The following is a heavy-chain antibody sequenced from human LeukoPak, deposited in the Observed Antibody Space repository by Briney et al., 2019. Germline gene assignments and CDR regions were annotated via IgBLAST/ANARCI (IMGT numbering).Heavy chain of an antibody. CDR3: ASRLTYSGSYYGVDY. CDR2: ISSSSSYI. CDR1: GFTFSSYS. J-gene: IGHJ4*02. Sequence: GGSLRLCCAASGFTFSSYSMNWVRQAPGKGLEWVSSISSSSSYIYYADSVKGRFTISRDNAKNSLYLQMNSLRAEDTAVYYCASRLTYSGSYYGVDYWGQGTLVTVSS. D-gene: IGHD1-26*01. V-gene: IGHV3-21*01.